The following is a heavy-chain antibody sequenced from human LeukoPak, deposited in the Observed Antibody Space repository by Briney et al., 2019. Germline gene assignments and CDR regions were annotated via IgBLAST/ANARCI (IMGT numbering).Heavy chain of an antibody. CDR3: AKDSLSADQIYYMDV. D-gene: IGHD6-25*01. J-gene: IGHJ6*03. CDR2: ISYDGSNK. CDR1: GFTFSSYG. V-gene: IGHV3-30*18. Sequence: GRSLRLSCAASGFTFSSYGMHWVRQAPGKGLEWVAVISYDGSNKYYADSVKGRFTISRDNSKNTLYLQMNSLRAEDTAVYYCAKDSLSADQIYYMDVWGKGTTVTVSS.